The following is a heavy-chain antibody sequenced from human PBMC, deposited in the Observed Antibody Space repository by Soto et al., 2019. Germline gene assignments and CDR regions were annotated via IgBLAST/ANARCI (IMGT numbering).Heavy chain of an antibody. V-gene: IGHV3-33*01. J-gene: IGHJ4*02. Sequence: QVQLVESGGGVVQPGRSLRLSCAASGFTFSSYGMHWVRQAPGKGLEWVAVIWYDGSNKYYADSVKGRFTISRDNSKNTLYLQMNSLRPEDTAVYYCARDLRDGYKQTPDYWGQGTLVTVSS. CDR2: IWYDGSNK. D-gene: IGHD5-12*01. CDR3: ARDLRDGYKQTPDY. CDR1: GFTFSSYG.